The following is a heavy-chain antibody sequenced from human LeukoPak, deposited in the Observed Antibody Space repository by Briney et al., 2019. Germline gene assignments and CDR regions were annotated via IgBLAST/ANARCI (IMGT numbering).Heavy chain of an antibody. V-gene: IGHV3-7*01. J-gene: IGHJ5*02. Sequence: GGSLRLSCAASGLSFSTYWMSWVREAPGKGLEWVANIRHDGSEKYSVDSVKGRFTISRDNAKNSLYLQMNSLRAEDTAVYYCAREPPSTKLNWFDPWGQGTLVTVSS. D-gene: IGHD2-2*01. CDR3: AREPPSTKLNWFDP. CDR2: IRHDGSEK. CDR1: GLSFSTYW.